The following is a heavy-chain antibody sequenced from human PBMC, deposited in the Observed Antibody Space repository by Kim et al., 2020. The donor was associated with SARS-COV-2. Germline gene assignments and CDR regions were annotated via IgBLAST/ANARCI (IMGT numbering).Heavy chain of an antibody. J-gene: IGHJ4*02. Sequence: DSVKGRFTISRDNSKNTLYLQMNSLRAEDTAVYYCAKGRVVAATRTPVGSWGQGTLVTVSS. V-gene: IGHV3-23*01. D-gene: IGHD2-15*01. CDR3: AKGRVVAATRTPVGS.